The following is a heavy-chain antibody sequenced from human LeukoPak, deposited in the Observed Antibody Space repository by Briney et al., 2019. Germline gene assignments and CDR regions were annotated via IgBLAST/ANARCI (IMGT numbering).Heavy chain of an antibody. CDR1: GFTFSTYA. D-gene: IGHD3-22*01. CDR2: ISGSGGST. Sequence: GASVKVSCKASGFTFSTYAMSWVRQAPGKGLEWVSAISGSGGSTYYADSVKGRFTISRDNSKNTLYLQMNSLRAEDTAVYYCARLPTYYYDDSGHYAFDIWGQGTMVTVSS. J-gene: IGHJ3*02. CDR3: ARLPTYYYDDSGHYAFDI. V-gene: IGHV3-23*01.